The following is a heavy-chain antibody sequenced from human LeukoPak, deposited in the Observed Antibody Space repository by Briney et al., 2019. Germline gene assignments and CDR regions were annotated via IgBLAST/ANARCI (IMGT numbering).Heavy chain of an antibody. CDR2: ISGSSRPI. V-gene: IGHV3-48*01. Sequence: GGSLRLSCAASGFTFSSYSMNWVRQAPGRGLEWVSYISGSSRPIYYADSVKGRFTISRDNSKNTLCLQMNSLRAEDTAVFYCAKGCGASSCFRFDFWGQGILVTVSS. J-gene: IGHJ4*02. CDR3: AKGCGASSCFRFDF. D-gene: IGHD2-21*01. CDR1: GFTFSSYS.